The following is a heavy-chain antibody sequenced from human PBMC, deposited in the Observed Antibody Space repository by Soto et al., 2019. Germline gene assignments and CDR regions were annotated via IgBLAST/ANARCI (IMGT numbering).Heavy chain of an antibody. D-gene: IGHD5-18*01. V-gene: IGHV4-59*08. CDR1: GGSISSYY. CDR3: ARLDGYSYGYFDY. CDR2: IYYSGST. J-gene: IGHJ4*02. Sequence: PSETLSLTCTVSGGSISSYYWGWIRQPPGKGLEWIGYIYYSGSTNYNPSLKSRVTISVDTSKNQFSLKLSSVTAADTAVYYCARLDGYSYGYFDYWGQGTLVTVSS.